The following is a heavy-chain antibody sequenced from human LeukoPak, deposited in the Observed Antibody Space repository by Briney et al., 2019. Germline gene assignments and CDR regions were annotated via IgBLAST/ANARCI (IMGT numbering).Heavy chain of an antibody. D-gene: IGHD2-2*01. Sequence: PSETLSLTCAVYGGSFSGYYWSWIRQPPGKGLEWIGEINHSGSANYNPSLKGRVTISVDTSKNQFSLKLSSVTAADTAVYYCARLGEIERGDSTSDAEDYWGQGTLVTVSS. V-gene: IGHV4-34*01. CDR1: GGSFSGYY. CDR3: ARLGEIERGDSTSDAEDY. J-gene: IGHJ4*02. CDR2: INHSGSA.